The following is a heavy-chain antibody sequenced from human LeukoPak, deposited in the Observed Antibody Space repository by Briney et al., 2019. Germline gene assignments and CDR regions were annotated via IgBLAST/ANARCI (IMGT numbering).Heavy chain of an antibody. D-gene: IGHD6-19*01. J-gene: IGHJ5*02. V-gene: IGHV1-3*01. CDR3: ARDIAVAGRGNWFDP. Sequence: ASVKVSCKASGYTFTSYAMHWVRQAPGQRLEWMGWINAGNGNTKYSQKFQGRVTITRDTSASTAYMELSSLRSEDTAAYYCARDIAVAGRGNWFDPWGQGTLVTVSS. CDR2: INAGNGNT. CDR1: GYTFTSYA.